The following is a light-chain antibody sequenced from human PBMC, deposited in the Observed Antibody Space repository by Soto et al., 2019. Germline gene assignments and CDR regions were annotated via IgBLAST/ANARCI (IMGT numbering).Light chain of an antibody. V-gene: IGKV1-5*03. CDR1: KSISSW. CDR2: KAS. Sequence: DIQVTQTPCTLSATVGYRLTIPSQTSKSISSWLAWYHLKPGKAPKLLIYKASSLQGGVPSRFSGSGSETEFTLTISSLQPDDFATYYCQQYNANSGTFAHETKV. J-gene: IGKJ1*01. CDR3: QQYNANSGT.